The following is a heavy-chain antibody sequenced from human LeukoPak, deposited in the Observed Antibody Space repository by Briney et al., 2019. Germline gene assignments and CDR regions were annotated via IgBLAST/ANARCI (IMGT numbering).Heavy chain of an antibody. CDR2: ISAYNGNT. CDR3: ARPMNSGSYPTAFDY. Sequence: ASVKVSCKASGCTFTSYGISWVRQAPGQGLEWMGWISAYNGNTNYAQKLQGRVTMTTDTSTSTAYMELRSLRSDDTAMYYCARPMNSGSYPTAFDYWGQGTLVTVSS. CDR1: GCTFTSYG. J-gene: IGHJ4*02. V-gene: IGHV1-18*01. D-gene: IGHD1-26*01.